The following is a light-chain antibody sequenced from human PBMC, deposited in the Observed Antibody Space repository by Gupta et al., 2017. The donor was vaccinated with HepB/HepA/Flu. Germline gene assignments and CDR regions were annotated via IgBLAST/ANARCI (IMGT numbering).Light chain of an antibody. CDR1: QTTTNW. CDR3: QYWEHFSWS. J-gene: IGKJ1*01. CDR2: KAS. V-gene: IGKV1-5*03. Sequence: DIQITQSPSTLSASVGDRVTITCRASQTTTNWVTWYQQKPGKPPKFLIWKASTLESGVPSRFSGSGSGTEFTLTISSLQPDDLATYYCQYWEHFSWSFGPGTKV.